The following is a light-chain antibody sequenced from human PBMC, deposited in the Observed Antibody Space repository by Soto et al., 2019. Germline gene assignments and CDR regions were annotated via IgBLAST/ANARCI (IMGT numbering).Light chain of an antibody. Sequence: IVMTQSPATLSVSPGERATLSCRASQSVSSNLAWYQQKPGQAPRLIIYGASTRSTGIPDRFSGSGSGTEFTVTISSLQYEDSAVYYCQHYNNWPPKTFGQGTKVEIK. V-gene: IGKV3-15*01. CDR3: QHYNNWPPKT. CDR1: QSVSSN. CDR2: GAS. J-gene: IGKJ1*01.